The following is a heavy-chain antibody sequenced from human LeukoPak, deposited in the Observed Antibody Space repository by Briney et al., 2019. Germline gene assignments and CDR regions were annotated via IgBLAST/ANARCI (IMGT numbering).Heavy chain of an antibody. V-gene: IGHV1-69*13. CDR2: IIPIFGTA. D-gene: IGHD3-10*01. Sequence: SVKVSCKASGGTFSSYAISWMRQAPGQGLEWMGGIIPIFGTANYAQKFQGRVTITADESTSTAYMELSSLRSEDTAVYYCASRRGNSGSSHFDYWGQGTLVTVSS. J-gene: IGHJ4*02. CDR1: GGTFSSYA. CDR3: ASRRGNSGSSHFDY.